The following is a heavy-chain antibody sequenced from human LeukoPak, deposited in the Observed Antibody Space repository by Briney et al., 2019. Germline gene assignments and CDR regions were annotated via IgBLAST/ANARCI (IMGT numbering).Heavy chain of an antibody. CDR3: ARVRGGYIIP. Sequence: SETLSLTCTVSGGSISSYYWSWIRQPPGKGLEWIGYIYYSRSTNYNPSLKSRVTISVDTSKNQFSLKLSSVTAADTAVYYWARVRGGYIIPWGQGTLVTVSS. V-gene: IGHV4-59*01. CDR2: IYYSRST. CDR1: GGSISSYY. D-gene: IGHD5-12*01. J-gene: IGHJ5*02.